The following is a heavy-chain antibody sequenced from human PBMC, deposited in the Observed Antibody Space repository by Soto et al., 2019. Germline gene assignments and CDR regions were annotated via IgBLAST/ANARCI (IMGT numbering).Heavy chain of an antibody. CDR3: ARFPWESNDWTNARFFDS. Sequence: SETLSLTCAVYGGSFSDYYWSWIRQPPGKGLEWIGEINHSGITNYSPSPKSRVTMSVDTSKNQFSLKLTSVTAADTALYYCARFPWESNDWTNARFFDSWGQGILVTVSS. J-gene: IGHJ5*02. D-gene: IGHD1-1*01. V-gene: IGHV4-34*01. CDR1: GGSFSDYY. CDR2: INHSGIT.